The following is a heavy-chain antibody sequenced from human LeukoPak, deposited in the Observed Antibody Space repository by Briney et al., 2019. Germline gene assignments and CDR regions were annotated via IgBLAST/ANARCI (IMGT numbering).Heavy chain of an antibody. CDR1: GFTFSSYA. J-gene: IGHJ4*02. V-gene: IGHV3-23*01. Sequence: PGGSLRLSCAASGFTFSSYAMSWVRQAPGKGLERVSAISESGSGTYYADSVKGRFTISRDNSKDTLSLQMNSLRAEDTAVYYCAKDIAQGYTFGSIEQDYWGQGTLVTVSS. CDR3: AKDIAQGYTFGSIEQDY. D-gene: IGHD5-18*01. CDR2: ISESGSGT.